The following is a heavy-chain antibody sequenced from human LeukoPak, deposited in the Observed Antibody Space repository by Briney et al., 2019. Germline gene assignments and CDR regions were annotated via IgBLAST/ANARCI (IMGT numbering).Heavy chain of an antibody. CDR2: IYTSGST. D-gene: IGHD3-16*01. V-gene: IGHV4-61*02. J-gene: IGHJ4*02. Sequence: SETLSLTCTVSGGSISSGSYYWSWIRQPAGKGLEWIGRIYTSGSTNYNPSLKSRVTISVDTSKNQFSLKLSSVTAADTAVYYCASWGAGDYWGQGTLVTVSS. CDR3: ASWGAGDY. CDR1: GGSISSGSYY.